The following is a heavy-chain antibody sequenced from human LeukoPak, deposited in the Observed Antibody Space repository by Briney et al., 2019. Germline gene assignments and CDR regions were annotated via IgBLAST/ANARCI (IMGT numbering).Heavy chain of an antibody. J-gene: IGHJ3*02. V-gene: IGHV3-7*01. Sequence: GGSLRLSCVASGFTFSSSWMTWVRQAPGKGLEWVASIREDGSQKTAVDSVRGRFTISRDNSKNTLYLQMNSLRAEDTAVYYCVKDLSSSWAGDAFDIWGQGTMVTVSS. CDR3: VKDLSSSWAGDAFDI. CDR2: IREDGSQK. CDR1: GFTFSSSW. D-gene: IGHD6-13*01.